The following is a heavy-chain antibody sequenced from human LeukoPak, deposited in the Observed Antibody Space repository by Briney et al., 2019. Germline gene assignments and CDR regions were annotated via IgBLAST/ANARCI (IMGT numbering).Heavy chain of an antibody. D-gene: IGHD3-10*01. J-gene: IGHJ4*02. CDR3: AREGYYGSGSPPSLYFDY. CDR1: GFTFRNYV. V-gene: IGHV3-30-3*01. CDR2: TSSDLNVK. Sequence: QPGGSLRLSCAASGFTFRNYVIHWVRQAPGKGLEWVAVTSSDLNVKLYADSVKGRFTISRDNSRSTLYLQMNSLRPEDTAIYYCAREGYYGSGSPPSLYFDYWGQGTPVTVSS.